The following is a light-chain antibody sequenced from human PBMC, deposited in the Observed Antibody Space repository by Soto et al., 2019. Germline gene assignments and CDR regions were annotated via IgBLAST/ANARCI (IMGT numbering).Light chain of an antibody. V-gene: IGKV1-9*01. Sequence: IQLTQSPSSLSASVGDRVTITCRASQGISIYLAWYQQISGKAPKLLIYAASTLHSGVRSRFTGSGSGTDFPLTISSLQPDDFATYYFHHLHSCPPTFSGGTKVEIK. CDR2: AAS. CDR3: HHLHSCPPT. J-gene: IGKJ4*01. CDR1: QGISIY.